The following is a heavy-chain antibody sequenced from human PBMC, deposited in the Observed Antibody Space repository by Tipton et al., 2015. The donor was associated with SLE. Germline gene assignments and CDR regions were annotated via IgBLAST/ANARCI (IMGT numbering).Heavy chain of an antibody. CDR3: ARDGVGYGCYFAMDV. CDR1: GLIVSSNY. V-gene: IGHV3-66*02. Sequence: GSLRLSCAASGLIVSSNYMNWVRQAPGKGLEWVSVINSGGSTYYADSVKGRFTISRDNSKNTVFLQMNSLRAEDTAVYFCARDGVGYGCYFAMDVWGQGTTVTVSS. CDR2: INSGGST. D-gene: IGHD3-16*01. J-gene: IGHJ6*02.